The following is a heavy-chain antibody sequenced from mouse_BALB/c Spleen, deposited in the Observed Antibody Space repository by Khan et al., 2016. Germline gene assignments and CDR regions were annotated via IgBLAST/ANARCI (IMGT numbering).Heavy chain of an antibody. J-gene: IGHJ3*01. CDR2: IWSGGST. Sequence: QVQLKQSGPGLVQPSQSLSITCTVSGCSLTSYGVHWVRQSPGKGLEWLGVIWSGGSTDYNAAFISRLSISKDNSKSQVFFKMNSLQADDTAIYYCARNDGNYLSWFAYWGQGTLVTVSA. CDR3: ARNDGNYLSWFAY. CDR1: GCSLTSYG. V-gene: IGHV2-4-1*01. D-gene: IGHD2-1*01.